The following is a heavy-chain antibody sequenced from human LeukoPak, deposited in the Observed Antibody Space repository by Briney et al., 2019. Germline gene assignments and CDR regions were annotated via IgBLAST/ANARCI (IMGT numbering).Heavy chain of an antibody. V-gene: IGHV1-69-2*01. Sequence: ASVKISCKDSGYTFTDYYMHWVQQAPGKGLEWMGLVDPEDGETIYAEKFQGRVAITADTSTDTAYMELSSLRSEDTAVYYCATRDSSGTGGAFDIWGQGTMVTVSS. J-gene: IGHJ3*02. CDR1: GYTFTDYY. D-gene: IGHD3-22*01. CDR3: ATRDSSGTGGAFDI. CDR2: VDPEDGET.